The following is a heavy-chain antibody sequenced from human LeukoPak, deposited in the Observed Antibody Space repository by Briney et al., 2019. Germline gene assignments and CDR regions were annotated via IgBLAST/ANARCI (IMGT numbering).Heavy chain of an antibody. D-gene: IGHD3-10*01. CDR3: ARAGELLWFGDSPAGANYYFDY. Sequence: SSVKVSCKASGATFSSYAIIWVRPAPGQGLEWMGGIIPIFGTANYAQKFQGRVTITADESTSTAYMELSSLRSEDTAVYYCARAGELLWFGDSPAGANYYFDYWGQGSLVTVSS. CDR2: IIPIFGTA. J-gene: IGHJ4*02. CDR1: GATFSSYA. V-gene: IGHV1-69*01.